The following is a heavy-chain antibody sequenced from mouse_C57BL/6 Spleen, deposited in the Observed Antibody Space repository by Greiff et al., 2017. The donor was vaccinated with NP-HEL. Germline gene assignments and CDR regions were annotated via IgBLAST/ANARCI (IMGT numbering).Heavy chain of an antibody. CDR3: ARDYFDY. CDR2: ISYDGSN. Sequence: EVKLQESGPGLVKPSQSLSLTCSVTGYSITSGYYWNWIRQFPGNKLEWMGYISYDGSNNYNPSLKNRISITRDTSKNQFFLKLNSVTTEDTATYDCARDYFDYWGQGTTLTVSS. CDR1: GYSITSGYY. J-gene: IGHJ2*01. V-gene: IGHV3-6*01.